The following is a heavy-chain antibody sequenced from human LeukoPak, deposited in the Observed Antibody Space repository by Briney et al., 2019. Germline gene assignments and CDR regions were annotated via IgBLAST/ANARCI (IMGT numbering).Heavy chain of an antibody. CDR1: GFSVSDNY. CDR3: ERDAPQVPAAGVLAS. V-gene: IGHV3-53*01. J-gene: IGHJ5*02. Sequence: GGSLRLSCAASGFSVSDNYMSWVRQAPGQGLEWVSVMYSGGDTYYADSVKGRFTFSRDISKNTLYLQMNGLRTEDTAMYYCERDAPQVPAAGVLASWGQGTLVTVSS. D-gene: IGHD6-13*01. CDR2: MYSGGDT.